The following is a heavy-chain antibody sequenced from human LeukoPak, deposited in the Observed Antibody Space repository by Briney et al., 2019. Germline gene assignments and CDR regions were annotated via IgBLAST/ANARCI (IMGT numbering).Heavy chain of an antibody. CDR1: GYTLTTYT. J-gene: IGHJ4*02. CDR3: ARGVAGSTYGGYFDY. D-gene: IGHD6-19*01. Sequence: GASVKVSCKASGYTLTTYTISWVRQAPGQGLEWMGWISVYSGNTNTALKFQGRVTMTADRSTSTAYMELMSLTSDDTAVYYCARGVAGSTYGGYFDYWGQGALVTVSS. CDR2: ISVYSGNT. V-gene: IGHV1-18*04.